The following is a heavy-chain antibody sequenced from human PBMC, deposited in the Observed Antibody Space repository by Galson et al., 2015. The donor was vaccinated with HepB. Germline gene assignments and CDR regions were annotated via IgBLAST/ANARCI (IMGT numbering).Heavy chain of an antibody. CDR1: GFTFSSYA. V-gene: IGHV3-23*01. J-gene: IGHJ4*02. CDR2: ISGSDGST. D-gene: IGHD6-19*01. CDR3: AGAGTEPSTGGVDY. Sequence: SLRLSCAASGFTFSSYAMSWVRQAPGKGLEWVSAISGSDGSTYYADSVKGRFTISRDNSKNTLYLQMNSLRAEDTAVYYCAGAGTEPSTGGVDYWGQGTLVTVSS.